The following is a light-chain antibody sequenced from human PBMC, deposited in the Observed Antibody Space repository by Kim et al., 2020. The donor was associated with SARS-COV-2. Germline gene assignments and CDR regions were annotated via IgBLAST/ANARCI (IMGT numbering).Light chain of an antibody. CDR2: QDS. V-gene: IGLV3-1*01. Sequence: SYELTQPPSVSVSPGQTASITCSGDKLGDKYACWYQQKPGQSPVLVIYQDSKRPSGIPERFSGSNSGNTATLTISGTQATDEADYYCQAWDSSTHVFGGG. CDR1: KLGDKY. CDR3: QAWDSSTHV. J-gene: IGLJ3*02.